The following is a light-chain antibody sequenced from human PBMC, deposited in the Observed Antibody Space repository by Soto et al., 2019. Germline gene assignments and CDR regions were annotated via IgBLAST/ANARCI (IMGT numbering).Light chain of an antibody. V-gene: IGLV2-14*01. Sequence: QSALTQPASVSGSPGQSITISCTGTSGDIGSYNRVSWYQQHPGKAPKLIIYEVSNRPSGISSRFSGSKSDNTASLTISGLQAEDEADYYCASYTSSSTSVIFGRGTKLTVL. CDR1: SGDIGSYNR. CDR2: EVS. CDR3: ASYTSSSTSVI. J-gene: IGLJ2*01.